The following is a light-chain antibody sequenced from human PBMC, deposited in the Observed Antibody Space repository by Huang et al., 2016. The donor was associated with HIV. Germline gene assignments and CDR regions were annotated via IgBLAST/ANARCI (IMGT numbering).Light chain of an antibody. V-gene: IGKV3-11*01. CDR3: HQRSNWRT. CDR1: QSITNH. CDR2: DAS. Sequence: EIVLTQSPATLSLSPGERATLSCRASQSITNHLAWYQQKPGQPPRLLIYDASKRVTGTPARFGGSGSGTDFTLTISSLEPEDFAIYYCHQRSNWRTFGGGTKVEIK. J-gene: IGKJ4*01.